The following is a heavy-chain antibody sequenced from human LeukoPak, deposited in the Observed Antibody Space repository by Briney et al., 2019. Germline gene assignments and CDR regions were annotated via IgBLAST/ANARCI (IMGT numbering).Heavy chain of an antibody. V-gene: IGHV3-74*01. CDR3: ARAPSEIGGYYPEYFRH. CDR2: IKSDGRT. D-gene: IGHD3-22*01. Sequence: PGGSLRLSCAAAGFTFSNYWMHWVRQAPGKGLVWVSRIKSDGRTNYADSVKGRFTISRDSAKNTVSLQMNSPRAEDTGVYYCARAPSEIGGYYPEYFRHWGQGTLVTVSS. J-gene: IGHJ1*01. CDR1: GFTFSNYW.